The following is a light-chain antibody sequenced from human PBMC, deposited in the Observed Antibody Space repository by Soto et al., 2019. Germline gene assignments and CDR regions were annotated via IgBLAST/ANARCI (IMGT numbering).Light chain of an antibody. Sequence: EIVMTQSPATLSVSPGEGATFSCRASQSINTKMAWYQLKPGQAPRLLIYDASIRATGIPARFSGSGSGTEFSLTINSLQSEDFATYYCQQSYSTPITFGQGTRLEIK. CDR3: QQSYSTPIT. CDR2: DAS. CDR1: QSINTK. J-gene: IGKJ5*01. V-gene: IGKV3-15*01.